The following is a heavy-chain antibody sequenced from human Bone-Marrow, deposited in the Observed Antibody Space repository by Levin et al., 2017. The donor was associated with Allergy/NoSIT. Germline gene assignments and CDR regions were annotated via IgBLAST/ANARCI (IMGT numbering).Heavy chain of an antibody. V-gene: IGHV3-9*01. J-gene: IGHJ4*02. Sequence: SLKISCAASGFTFDDYAMHWVRHGPGKVLEWVSGISWDGAGVGYMDSVKGRFTISRDNANNFVYLEMNSLRPDDTAFYYCARGTMVRGIIFDYWGQGSLVTVSS. D-gene: IGHD3-10*01. CDR3: ARGTMVRGIIFDY. CDR1: GFTFDDYA. CDR2: ISWDGAGV.